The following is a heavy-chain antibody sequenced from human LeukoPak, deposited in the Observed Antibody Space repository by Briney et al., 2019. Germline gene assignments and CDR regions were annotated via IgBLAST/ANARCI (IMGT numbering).Heavy chain of an antibody. V-gene: IGHV1-69*05. J-gene: IGHJ4*02. Sequence: SVKVSCEASGGTFSSYAISWVRQAPGQGLEWMGGIIPIFGTASYAQKFQGRVTMTRDTSTSTVYMELSSLRSEDTAVYYCARNGGGSYFTVLDYWGQGTLVTVSS. D-gene: IGHD1-26*01. CDR1: GGTFSSYA. CDR3: ARNGGGSYFTVLDY. CDR2: IIPIFGTA.